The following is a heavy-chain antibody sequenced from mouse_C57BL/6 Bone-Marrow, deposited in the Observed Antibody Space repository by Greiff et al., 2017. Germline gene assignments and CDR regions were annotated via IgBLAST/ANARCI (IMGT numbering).Heavy chain of an antibody. J-gene: IGHJ3*01. CDR3: AGYRATWFAY. V-gene: IGHV1-81*01. Sequence: QVQLQQSGAELARPGASVTLSCQASGYTFTSYGISWVKQRTGQGLEWIGEIYPRSGNTYYNEKFKGKATLTADKYYSTAYMELRMLTSEDSAVYFCAGYRATWFAYWGQGTLVTVSA. CDR2: IYPRSGNT. D-gene: IGHD3-1*01. CDR1: GYTFTSYG.